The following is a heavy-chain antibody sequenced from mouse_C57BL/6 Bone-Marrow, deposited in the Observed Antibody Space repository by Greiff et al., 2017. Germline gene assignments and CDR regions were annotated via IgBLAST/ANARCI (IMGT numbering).Heavy chain of an antibody. Sequence: EAGGGLVQPKGSLNLSCAASGFSFNTYAMNWVRQAPGKGLEWVARIRSKSNNYATYYDDSVKDRFTISRDDSESMRYLQMNNMKTEDTAMYYCVGHNLLPYAMDYWGQGTSVTVSS. D-gene: IGHD2-10*01. CDR1: GFSFNTYA. CDR2: IRSKSNNYAT. V-gene: IGHV10-1*01. CDR3: VGHNLLPYAMDY. J-gene: IGHJ4*01.